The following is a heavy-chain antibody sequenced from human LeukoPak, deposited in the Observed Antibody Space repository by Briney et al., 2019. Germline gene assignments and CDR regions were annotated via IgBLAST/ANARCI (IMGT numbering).Heavy chain of an antibody. D-gene: IGHD3-10*01. V-gene: IGHV5-51*01. Sequence: ESLKISCKGSGYSFTSYWIGWVRQMPGKGLEWMGIIYPGDSDTRYSPSFQGQVTISADKSISTAYLQWSSLKASDTAMYYCARVVHYGSGSSYYFDYWGQGTLVTVSS. CDR3: ARVVHYGSGSSYYFDY. CDR2: IYPGDSDT. CDR1: GYSFTSYW. J-gene: IGHJ4*02.